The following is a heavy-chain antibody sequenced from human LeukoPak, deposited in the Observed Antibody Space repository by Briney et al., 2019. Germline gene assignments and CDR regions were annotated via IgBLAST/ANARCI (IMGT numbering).Heavy chain of an antibody. Sequence: VASVKVSCKASGYTFTGYYMHWVRQAPGQGLEWMGWINPNSGGTNYAQRFQGRVTMTRDTSISTAYMELSRLRSDDTAVYYCAIHSSSSFVDYWGQGTLVTVSS. V-gene: IGHV1-2*02. CDR2: INPNSGGT. CDR1: GYTFTGYY. D-gene: IGHD6-6*01. CDR3: AIHSSSSFVDY. J-gene: IGHJ4*02.